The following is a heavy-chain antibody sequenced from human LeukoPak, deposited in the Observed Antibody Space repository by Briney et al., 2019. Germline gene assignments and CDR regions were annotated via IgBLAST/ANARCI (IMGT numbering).Heavy chain of an antibody. CDR3: ARSGRITIFGVVIDDVFDI. V-gene: IGHV1-18*01. Sequence: ASVKVSCKASGYTFTSYGIRWVRPAPGQGLEWMGWISAYNGNTNYAQKLQGRVTMTTDTSTSTAYMELRSLRSDDTAVYYCARSGRITIFGVVIDDVFDIWGQGTMVTVSS. J-gene: IGHJ3*02. CDR2: ISAYNGNT. D-gene: IGHD3-3*01. CDR1: GYTFTSYG.